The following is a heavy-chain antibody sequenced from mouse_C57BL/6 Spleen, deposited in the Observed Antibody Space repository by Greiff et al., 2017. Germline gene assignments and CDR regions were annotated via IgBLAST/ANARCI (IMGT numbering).Heavy chain of an antibody. J-gene: IGHJ3*01. CDR1: GYAFTNYL. CDR3: ARKLIYYDYDGGFAY. Sequence: QVQLQQSGAELVRPGTSVKVSCKASGYAFTNYLIEWVKQRPGQGLEWIGVINPGSGGTNYNEKFKGKATLTADKSSSTAYMQLSSLTSEDSAVYYCARKLIYYDYDGGFAYWGQGTLVTVSA. V-gene: IGHV1-54*01. D-gene: IGHD2-4*01. CDR2: INPGSGGT.